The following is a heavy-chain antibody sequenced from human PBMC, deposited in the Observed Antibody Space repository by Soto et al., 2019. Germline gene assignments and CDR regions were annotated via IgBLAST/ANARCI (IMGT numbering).Heavy chain of an antibody. D-gene: IGHD3-22*01. CDR2: ISYGGGDK. J-gene: IGHJ6*02. Sequence: EGSLRLSCAASGFTFNSYAMHWARQDPGKGLEWVAVISYGGGDKYYADSVKGRFTISRDNSENTLYLQMNSLRADDTAVYYCARDRLFDSNTYYYNYGMDVWGQGTTVTAP. CDR3: ARDRLFDSNTYYYNYGMDV. V-gene: IGHV3-30-3*01. CDR1: GFTFNSYA.